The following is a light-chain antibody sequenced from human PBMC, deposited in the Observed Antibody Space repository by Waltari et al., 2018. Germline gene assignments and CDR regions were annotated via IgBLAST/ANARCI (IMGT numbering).Light chain of an antibody. J-gene: IGLJ3*02. CDR3: AAWDDSLNGRGV. Sequence: QSVLTQQPSASGTPGQRVTISCSGSSSNIGINTVTWYQQLPGPAPKHLIYSNNQRPSGVPDRFSGSKSGTSASLAISGLQSEDEADYYCAAWDDSLNGRGVFGGGTKLTVL. CDR2: SNN. CDR1: SSNIGINT. V-gene: IGLV1-44*01.